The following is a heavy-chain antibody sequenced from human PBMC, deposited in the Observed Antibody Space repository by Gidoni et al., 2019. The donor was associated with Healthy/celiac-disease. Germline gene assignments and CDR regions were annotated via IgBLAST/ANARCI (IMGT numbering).Heavy chain of an antibody. V-gene: IGHV3-33*01. CDR1: GFPFSSYG. Sequence: QVQLVESGGGVVQPGWSLRLSCPASGFPFSSYGMHWVRQAPVKGLARVAVIWYDGSNKYYADSVKGRFTIYRDNSKNTLYLRMNSLRAEDTAVYYCARSADILTGKDADAFDIWGQGTMVTVSS. J-gene: IGHJ3*02. CDR3: ARSADILTGKDADAFDI. D-gene: IGHD3-9*01. CDR2: IWYDGSNK.